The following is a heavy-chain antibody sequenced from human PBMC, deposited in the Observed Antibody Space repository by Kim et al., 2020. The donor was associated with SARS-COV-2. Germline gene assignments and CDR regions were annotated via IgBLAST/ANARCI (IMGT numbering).Heavy chain of an antibody. CDR1: GYSFTNYY. CDR3: ARGFDCGSTSCYLVAFDI. CDR2: INPSGGTT. V-gene: IGHV1-46*01. D-gene: IGHD2-2*01. J-gene: IGHJ3*02. Sequence: ASVKVSCKASGYSFTNYYIHWVRQAPGQGLEWVGIINPSGGTTTSAEKFQGRVTMTRDTSTNTVYMELTNLRSEDTAVYYCARGFDCGSTSCYLVAFDIWGQGTMVTVSS.